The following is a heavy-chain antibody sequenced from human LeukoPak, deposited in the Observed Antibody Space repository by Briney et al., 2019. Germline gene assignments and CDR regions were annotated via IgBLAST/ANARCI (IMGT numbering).Heavy chain of an antibody. V-gene: IGHV3-23*01. Sequence: GGSLRLSCAASGFTFSNFAMSWVRQAPGKGLEWVSSISASGGTTYYADSVKGRFTISRDNSKNTFNLQMNSLRAEDTALYYCAKDFHSDFPYFFDYWGQGTLVTVSS. D-gene: IGHD5-18*01. CDR3: AKDFHSDFPYFFDY. J-gene: IGHJ4*02. CDR1: GFTFSNFA. CDR2: ISASGGTT.